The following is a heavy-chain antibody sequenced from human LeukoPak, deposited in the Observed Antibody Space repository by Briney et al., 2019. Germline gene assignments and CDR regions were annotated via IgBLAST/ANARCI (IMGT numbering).Heavy chain of an antibody. CDR2: IYYSGST. D-gene: IGHD2-2*02. CDR3: ARGYCSSTSCYSNWFDP. CDR1: GGSISSYY. Sequence: KPSETLSLTCTVSGGSISSYYWSRIRQPPGKGLEWIGYIYYSGSTNYNPSLKSRVTISVDTSKNQFSLKLSSVTAADTAVYYCARGYCSSTSCYSNWFDPWGQGTLVTVSS. V-gene: IGHV4-59*01. J-gene: IGHJ5*02.